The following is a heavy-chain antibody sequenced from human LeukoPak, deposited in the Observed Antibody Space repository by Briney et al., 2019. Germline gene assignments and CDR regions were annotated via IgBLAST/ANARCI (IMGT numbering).Heavy chain of an antibody. D-gene: IGHD2-15*01. V-gene: IGHV4-61*01. CDR2: IYYSGST. J-gene: IGHJ6*04. CDR3: ARDPSVVVAATPRYYYYYYGMDV. CDR1: GGSVSSGSYY. Sequence: PSETLSLTCTVSGGSVSSGSYYWSWIRQPPGKGLEWIGYIYYSGSTNYNPSLKSRVTISVDTSKNQFSLKLSSVTAADTAVCYCARDPSVVVAATPRYYYYYYGMDVWGKGTTVTVSS.